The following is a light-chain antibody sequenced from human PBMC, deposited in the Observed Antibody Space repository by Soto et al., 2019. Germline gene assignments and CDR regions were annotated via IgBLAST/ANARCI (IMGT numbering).Light chain of an antibody. CDR1: QSVSSN. CDR2: GIS. J-gene: IGKJ4*01. CDR3: QQHNNWPLT. V-gene: IGKV3-15*01. Sequence: EIVMTQSPATLSVSPGERATLSCRASQSVSSNLAWYQQKPGQAPRLLMYGISTRATGIPARFSGSGSVTDFTLTISSLQSEDFAIYYCQQHNNWPLTFGGGTKVEIK.